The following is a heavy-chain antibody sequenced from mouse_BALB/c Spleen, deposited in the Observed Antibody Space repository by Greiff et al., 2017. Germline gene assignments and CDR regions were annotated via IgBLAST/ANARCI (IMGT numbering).Heavy chain of an antibody. J-gene: IGHJ3*01. V-gene: IGHV14-1*02. CDR1: GFNIKDYY. CDR3: ARGGPFAY. CDR2: IDPENGNT. Sequence: EVQVVESGAELVRPGALVKLSCKASGFNIKDYYMHWVKQRPEQGLEWIGWIDPENGNTIYDPKFQGKASITADTSSNTAYLQLSSLTSEDTAVYYCARGGPFAYWGQGTLVTVSA.